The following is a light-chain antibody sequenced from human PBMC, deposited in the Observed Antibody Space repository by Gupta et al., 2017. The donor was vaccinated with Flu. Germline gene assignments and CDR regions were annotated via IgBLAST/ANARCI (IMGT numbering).Light chain of an antibody. V-gene: IGKV3-20*01. CDR3: QQYDGSVWT. Sequence: EGATGSCRASQTITSDYLAWYQQKPGQAPRLLIYGASSRATGVPDRFSGRGSGTDSTLTISRLEPDDFAMYYCQQYDGSVWTFGQGTKVEIK. J-gene: IGKJ1*01. CDR2: GAS. CDR1: QTITSDY.